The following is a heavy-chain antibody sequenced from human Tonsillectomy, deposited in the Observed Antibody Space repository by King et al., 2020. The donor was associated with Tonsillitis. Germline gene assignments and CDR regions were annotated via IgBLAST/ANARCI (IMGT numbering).Heavy chain of an antibody. CDR1: GGSIRNNAYY. Sequence: QLQESGPGLVKPSETLSLTCIVSGGSIRNNAYYCGWVRQAPGKGLEWIGSIYHVGSTSYSPSLKNRVTISVDTSKNQFSLKLTSVTAADTAVYYCARLMVYRHGMDVWGQGTTVTVSS. D-gene: IGHD2-8*01. CDR2: IYHVGST. CDR3: ARLMVYRHGMDV. J-gene: IGHJ6*02. V-gene: IGHV4-39*01.